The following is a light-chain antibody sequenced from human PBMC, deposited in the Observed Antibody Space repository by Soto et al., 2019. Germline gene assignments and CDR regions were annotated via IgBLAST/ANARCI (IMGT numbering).Light chain of an antibody. J-gene: IGKJ4*01. Sequence: EIVLKQSPGTLSLSQGERATLSCRAIQSVSSSYLAWYQQKPGQAPRLLIYGASTRATGIPARFSGSGSGTDFTLTISSLEPEDFAVYYCQQRSNWPPLTFGGGSKVDI. CDR2: GAS. CDR1: QSVSSSY. V-gene: IGKV3D-20*02. CDR3: QQRSNWPPLT.